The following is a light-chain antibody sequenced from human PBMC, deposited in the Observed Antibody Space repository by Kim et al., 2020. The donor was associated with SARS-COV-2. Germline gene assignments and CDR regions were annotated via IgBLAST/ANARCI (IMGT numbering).Light chain of an antibody. J-gene: IGKJ1*01. V-gene: IGKV3-15*01. CDR1: QSVSSK. Sequence: VSPGERATLSCRASQSVSSKIAWYQQKPGQAPRLLIYGPSTRATGIPARFSGSGSGTEFTLTISSLQSEDFAVYYCQQYNNWPWTFGQGTKVDIK. CDR3: QQYNNWPWT. CDR2: GPS.